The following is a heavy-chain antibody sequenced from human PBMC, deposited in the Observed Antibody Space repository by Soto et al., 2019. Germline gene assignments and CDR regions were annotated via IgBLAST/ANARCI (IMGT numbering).Heavy chain of an antibody. Sequence: QVQLVQSGADVQRPGSPVRVSCKASGDTFNFYSINWVRQAPGLGLQWMGRINPILSMSNYAPRFQGRVTMTADKSTSTAYMELSSLRSEDTAMYYCATSYGSGYRAFDSWGQGALVTVSS. J-gene: IGHJ4*02. V-gene: IGHV1-69*02. CDR1: GDTFNFYS. CDR3: ATSYGSGYRAFDS. D-gene: IGHD3-10*01. CDR2: INPILSMS.